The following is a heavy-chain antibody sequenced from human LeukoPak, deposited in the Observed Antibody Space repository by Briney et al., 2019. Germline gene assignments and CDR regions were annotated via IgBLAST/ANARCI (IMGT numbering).Heavy chain of an antibody. CDR3: VRDSDRRSDY. D-gene: IGHD3-22*01. CDR2: IKEDGREK. V-gene: IGHV3-7*05. CDR1: GFTFNTYW. J-gene: IGHJ4*02. Sequence: GGSLRLSCTASGFTFNTYWMTWVRQAPGKGLEWVANIKEDGREKYYVDSVKVRFTISRDSAENSLYLRMNSLRAEDTAVYYCVRDSDRRSDYWGQGTLVTVSS.